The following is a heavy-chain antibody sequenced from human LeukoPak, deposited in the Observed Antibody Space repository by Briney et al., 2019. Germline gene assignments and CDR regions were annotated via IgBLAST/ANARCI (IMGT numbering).Heavy chain of an antibody. CDR2: ISGSGGST. D-gene: IGHD1-26*01. V-gene: IGHV3-23*01. CDR1: GFTFSSYA. J-gene: IGHJ3*02. Sequence: PGGSLRLSCAASGFTFSSYAMSWVRQAPGKGLEWVSAISGSGGSTYYADSVKGRFTISRDNSKNTLYLQMNSLRAEDTAVYYCAKDGAWELRMGDAFDIWGQGTMVTVPS. CDR3: AKDGAWELRMGDAFDI.